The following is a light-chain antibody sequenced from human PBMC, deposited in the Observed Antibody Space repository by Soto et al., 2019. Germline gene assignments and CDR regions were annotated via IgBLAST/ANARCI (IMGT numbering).Light chain of an antibody. J-gene: IGKJ2*01. Sequence: LVLTQSPGTLSLSPGERATLSCRASQSVSNKYLAWYQQKPGQAPRLLIFGSSDRATGIPDRFSGSGSGTDFTLTISRLEPEDFAVYYCHKYGSAPPYTFGQGTKLEIK. CDR1: QSVSNKY. V-gene: IGKV3-20*01. CDR2: GSS. CDR3: HKYGSAPPYT.